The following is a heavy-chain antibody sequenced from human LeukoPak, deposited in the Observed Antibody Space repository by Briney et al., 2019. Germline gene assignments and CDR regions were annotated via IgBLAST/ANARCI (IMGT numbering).Heavy chain of an antibody. Sequence: PGGSLRLSCAASGFTFDSYAMSWVRQAPGKGLEWVSSISVSGGSTYYADSVKGRFTISRDNFKNTPYLQMNSLRAEDTAVYYCAKARSSSHFYHSGGYYYAPFDYWGQGTLVAVSS. J-gene: IGHJ4*02. CDR2: ISVSGGST. CDR1: GFTFDSYA. V-gene: IGHV3-23*01. D-gene: IGHD3-22*01. CDR3: AKARSSSHFYHSGGYYYAPFDY.